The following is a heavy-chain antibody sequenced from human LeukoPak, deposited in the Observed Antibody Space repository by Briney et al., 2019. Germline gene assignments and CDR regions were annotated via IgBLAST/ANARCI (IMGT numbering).Heavy chain of an antibody. CDR3: ARIGTLYCGGDCSLSFDY. J-gene: IGHJ4*02. D-gene: IGHD2-21*02. Sequence: ASVKVSCKASGYTFTSYGIGWVRQAPGQGLEWMGWISAYNGNTNHAQKLQGRVTMTTDTSTSTAYMELRSLRSDDTAVYYCARIGTLYCGGDCSLSFDYWGQGTLVTVSS. CDR2: ISAYNGNT. V-gene: IGHV1-18*01. CDR1: GYTFTSYG.